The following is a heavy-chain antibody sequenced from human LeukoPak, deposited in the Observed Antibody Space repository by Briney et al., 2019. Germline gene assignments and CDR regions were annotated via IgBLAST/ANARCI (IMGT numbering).Heavy chain of an antibody. D-gene: IGHD1-26*01. CDR3: ARDPGEWELLGAFDI. CDR1: GGSIGSSSYY. Sequence: SETLSLTCTVSGGSIGSSSYYWGWIRQPPGKGLEWIGSIYYSGSTYYNPSLKSRVTISVDTSKNQFSLKLSSVTAADTAVYYCARDPGEWELLGAFDIWGQGTMVTVSS. J-gene: IGHJ3*02. CDR2: IYYSGST. V-gene: IGHV4-39*07.